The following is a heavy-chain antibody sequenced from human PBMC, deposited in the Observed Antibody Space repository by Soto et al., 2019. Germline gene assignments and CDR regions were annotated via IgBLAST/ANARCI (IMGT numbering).Heavy chain of an antibody. CDR2: FDPEDGET. J-gene: IGHJ5*02. D-gene: IGHD2-15*01. V-gene: IGHV1-24*01. CDR3: ATDLSCSGGSCYSVNNWFDP. Sequence: ASVKVSCKVSGYTLTELSMHWVRQAPGKGLEWMGGFDPEDGETIYAQKFQGRVTMTEDTSTDTAYMELSSLRSEDTAVYYCATDLSCSGGSCYSVNNWFDPWGQGTLVTVSS. CDR1: GYTLTELS.